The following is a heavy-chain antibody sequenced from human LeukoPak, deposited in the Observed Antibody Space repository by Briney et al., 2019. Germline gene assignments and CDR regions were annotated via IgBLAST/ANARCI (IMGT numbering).Heavy chain of an antibody. D-gene: IGHD6-13*01. CDR2: IWYDGSNK. CDR1: GFTFSSYG. J-gene: IGHJ4*02. V-gene: IGHV3-33*01. CDR3: ARGGFSSSWSKS. Sequence: GGSLRLSCAASGFTFSSYGMHWVRQAPGKGLEWVAVIWYDGSNKYYADSVKGRFTISRDNAKNSLYLQMNSLRAEDTAVYYCARGGFSSSWSKSWGQGTLVTVSS.